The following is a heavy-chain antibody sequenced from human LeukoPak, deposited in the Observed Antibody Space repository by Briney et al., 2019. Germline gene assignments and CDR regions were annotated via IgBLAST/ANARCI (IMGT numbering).Heavy chain of an antibody. D-gene: IGHD2-2*01. CDR2: IYYSGST. CDR1: GGSISSGGYY. CDR3: ARPYLLQHKGFDY. J-gene: IGHJ4*02. V-gene: IGHV4-31*03. Sequence: PSETLSLTCTVSGGSISSGGYYWSWIRQHPGKGLEWIGYIYYSGSTYYNPSLKSRVTISVDTSKNQFSLKLSSVTAADTAVYYCARPYLLQHKGFDYWGQGTLVTVSS.